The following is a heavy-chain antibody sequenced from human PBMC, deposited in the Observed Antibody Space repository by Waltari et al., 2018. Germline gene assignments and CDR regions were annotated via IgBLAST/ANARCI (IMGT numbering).Heavy chain of an antibody. CDR3: AKTQYDFWSAYFDY. J-gene: IGHJ4*02. V-gene: IGHV1-3*01. CDR2: IHGGNGNT. CDR1: GYTFTNYS. Sequence: QVYLVQSGAELKKPGASVQVSCKASGYTFTNYSMHWVRQAPGQGLEWMGWIHGGNGNTKYSKKFQDRLSISQDTSATTVYMELSSLTSEDTAVYYCAKTQYDFWSAYFDYWGQGTLVTVSS. D-gene: IGHD3-3*01.